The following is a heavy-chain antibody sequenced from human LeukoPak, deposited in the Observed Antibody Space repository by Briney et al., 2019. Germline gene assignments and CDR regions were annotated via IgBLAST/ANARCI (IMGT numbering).Heavy chain of an antibody. CDR1: GFTFSSNS. CDR3: ASSIVVVPAAIDY. J-gene: IGHJ4*02. CDR2: ISSSSSYI. D-gene: IGHD2-2*01. Sequence: GGSLRPSCAAFGFTFSSNSMNWVPQGPGKGLEGGSSISSSSSYIYYADSVKGRFTSSRDNAKNSLYLQMNSLRAEDTAVYYCASSIVVVPAAIDYWGQGTLVTVSS. V-gene: IGHV3-21*01.